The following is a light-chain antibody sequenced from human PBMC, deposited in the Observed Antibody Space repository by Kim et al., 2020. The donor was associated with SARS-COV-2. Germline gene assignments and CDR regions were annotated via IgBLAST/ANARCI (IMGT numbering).Light chain of an antibody. V-gene: IGLV3-21*04. CDR2: YDS. J-gene: IGLJ3*02. CDR1: NIGSKS. Sequence: SYELTQPPSVSVAPGKTARITCGGNNIGSKSVHWYQQKPGQAPVLVIYYDSYRPSGIPERFSGSNSGNTATLTNSRVEAGDEADYYCQVWDSSSDHPGFG. CDR3: QVWDSSSDHPG.